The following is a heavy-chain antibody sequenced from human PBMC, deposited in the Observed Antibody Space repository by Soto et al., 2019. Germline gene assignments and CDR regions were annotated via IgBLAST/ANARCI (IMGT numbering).Heavy chain of an antibody. V-gene: IGHV4-59*08. Sequence: SETLSLTCTVSGGSISHYYWNWIRQHPEKTLEWIGYISYSGSTTYNPSLQRRITISRDTSKNQFSLKLSSVTAADTAFYYCARHVDYYYYYMDVWAQGTTVTVSS. CDR1: GGSISHYY. CDR3: ARHVDYYYYYMDV. CDR2: ISYSGST. J-gene: IGHJ6*03.